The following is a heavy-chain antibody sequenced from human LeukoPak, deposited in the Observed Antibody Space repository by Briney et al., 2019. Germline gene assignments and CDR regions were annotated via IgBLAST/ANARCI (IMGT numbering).Heavy chain of an antibody. CDR2: IYYSGST. CDR3: ARGRAAVKWYFDL. V-gene: IGHV4-59*01. J-gene: IGHJ2*01. D-gene: IGHD4-23*01. CDR1: GFTFTNYA. Sequence: SGGSLRLSCAASGFTFTNYAMSWIRQPPGKGLEWIGYIYYSGSTNYNPSLKSRVTISVDTSKNQFSLKLSSVTAADTAVYYCARGRAAVKWYFDLWGRGTLVTVSS.